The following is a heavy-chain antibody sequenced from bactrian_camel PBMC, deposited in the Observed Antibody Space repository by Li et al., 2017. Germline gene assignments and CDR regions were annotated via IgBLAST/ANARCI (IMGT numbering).Heavy chain of an antibody. V-gene: IGHV3S40*01. CDR2: ITSLPSLFRST. CDR1: GIAFSRHD. J-gene: IGHJ4*01. CDR3: AAERRWRHGAFDADDYNY. D-gene: IGHD7*01. Sequence: DVQLVESGGGLVQPGGSLRLSCLASGIAFSRHDMSWVRQAPGKEVEWVAGITSLPSLFRSTSYADSVKGRFTISQDNDKNTLYLQMNSLKPEDTAMYYCAAERRWRHGAFDADDYNYWGQGTQVTVS.